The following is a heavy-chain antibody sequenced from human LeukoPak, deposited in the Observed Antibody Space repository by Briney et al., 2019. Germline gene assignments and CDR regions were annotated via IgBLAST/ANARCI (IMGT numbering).Heavy chain of an antibody. V-gene: IGHV3-23*01. D-gene: IGHD3-3*01. CDR1: GFTFSSYA. CDR2: ISGGGGST. Sequence: PGGSLRLSGAASGFTFSSYAMSWVRQTPGKGLEWVSAISGGGGSTYYADSVKGRFTISRDNSKNTLFLQMDSLRAEDTAPYYRAKSVAIYFYYGLDVWGQGTTVTVSS. J-gene: IGHJ6*02. CDR3: AKSVAIYFYYGLDV.